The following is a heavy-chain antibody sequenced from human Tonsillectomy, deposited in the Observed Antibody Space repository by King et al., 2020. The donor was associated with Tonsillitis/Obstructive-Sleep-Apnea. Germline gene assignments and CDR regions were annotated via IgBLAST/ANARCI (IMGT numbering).Heavy chain of an antibody. CDR2: IIPIFGTA. CDR1: GGTFSSYA. J-gene: IGHJ4*02. D-gene: IGHD2-2*01. Sequence: VQLVQSGAEVKKPGSSVKVSCKASGGTFSSYAISWVRQAPGQGLEWMGGIIPIFGTANYAQKFQGRVTITADESTSTAYMELRSLRSEDTAVYYCARERLYCSSTSCYLSVYWGQGTLVTVSS. V-gene: IGHV1-69*01. CDR3: ARERLYCSSTSCYLSVY.